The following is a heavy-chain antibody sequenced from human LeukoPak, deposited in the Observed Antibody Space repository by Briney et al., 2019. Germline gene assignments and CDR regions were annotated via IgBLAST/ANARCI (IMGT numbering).Heavy chain of an antibody. Sequence: SETLSLTCAVYGGSFSGYYWSWIRQPPGKGLEWIGEINHSGSTNYNPSLESRVTISVDTSKNQFSLKLSSVTAADTAVYYCARGSNSPLYYYYYYMDVWGKGTTVTVSS. CDR1: GGSFSGYY. CDR2: INHSGST. CDR3: ARGSNSPLYYYYYYMDV. D-gene: IGHD4-23*01. J-gene: IGHJ6*03. V-gene: IGHV4-34*01.